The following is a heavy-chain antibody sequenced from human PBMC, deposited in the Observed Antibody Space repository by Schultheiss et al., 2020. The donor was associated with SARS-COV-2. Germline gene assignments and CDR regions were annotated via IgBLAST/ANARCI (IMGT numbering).Heavy chain of an antibody. J-gene: IGHJ5*02. CDR3: AKEGSVCTNGVCYRWFDP. V-gene: IGHV3-48*03. CDR1: GFTFSSYE. CDR2: ISSSGSTI. Sequence: GGSLRLSCAASGFTFSSYEMNWVRQAPGKGLEWVSYISSSGSTIYYADSVKGRFTISRDNAKNSLYLQMNSLRAEDTALYYCAKEGSVCTNGVCYRWFDPWGQGTLVTVSS. D-gene: IGHD2-8*01.